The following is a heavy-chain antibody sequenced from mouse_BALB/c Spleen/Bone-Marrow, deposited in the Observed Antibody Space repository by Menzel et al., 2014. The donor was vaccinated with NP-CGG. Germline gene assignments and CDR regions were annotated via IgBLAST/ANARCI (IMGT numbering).Heavy chain of an antibody. CDR1: GYSFTGYF. CDR3: AIYYGYY. D-gene: IGHD2-2*01. CDR2: INPYNGDT. Sequence: DVQLQESGPELVKPGASVKISCKASGYSFTGYFMNWVMPSHGKSLEWIGRINPYNGDTFYNQKFKGKATLTVDKSSSTAHMELRSLASEDSAVYYCAIYYGYYWGQGTTLTVSS. J-gene: IGHJ2*01. V-gene: IGHV1-20*02.